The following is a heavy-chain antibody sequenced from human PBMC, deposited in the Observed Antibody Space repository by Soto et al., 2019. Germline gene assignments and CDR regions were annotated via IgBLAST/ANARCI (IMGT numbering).Heavy chain of an antibody. Sequence: GGSLRLSCAASGFTFSSYAMSWVRQAPGKGLEWVSAISGSGGSTCYADSVKGRFTISRDNSKNTLYLQMNSLRAEDTAVYYCAKEGSLTTYYYDSSGYSPFFDYWGQGTLVTVSS. CDR2: ISGSGGST. J-gene: IGHJ4*02. V-gene: IGHV3-23*01. D-gene: IGHD3-22*01. CDR3: AKEGSLTTYYYDSSGYSPFFDY. CDR1: GFTFSSYA.